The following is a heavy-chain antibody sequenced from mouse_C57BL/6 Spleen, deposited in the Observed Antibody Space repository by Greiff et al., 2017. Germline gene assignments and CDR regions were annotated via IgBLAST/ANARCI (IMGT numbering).Heavy chain of an antibody. Sequence: EVKLVESGGGLVQPGGSMKLSCVASGFTFSNYWMNWVRQSPEKGLEWVAQIRLKSDNYATHYAESVKGRFTISRDDPKSSVYLQMNNLRAEDTGIYYCTRQLSLDYWGQGTTLTVSS. D-gene: IGHD3-2*02. CDR2: IRLKSDNYAT. CDR1: GFTFSNYW. V-gene: IGHV6-3*01. J-gene: IGHJ2*01. CDR3: TRQLSLDY.